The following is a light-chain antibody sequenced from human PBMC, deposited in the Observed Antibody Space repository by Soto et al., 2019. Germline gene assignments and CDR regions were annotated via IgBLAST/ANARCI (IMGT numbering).Light chain of an antibody. CDR3: QHRNKLPWT. Sequence: EIVLTQSPATLSLSPGERDTLACRASQSVRSYLAWYQQKPGQAPRLLIYEASSRATGIPGRFSGSGSGTDFTLTSSGLAPEDFPVYYCQHRNKLPWTFGQGTKVEIK. J-gene: IGKJ1*01. V-gene: IGKV3-11*01. CDR1: QSVRSY. CDR2: EAS.